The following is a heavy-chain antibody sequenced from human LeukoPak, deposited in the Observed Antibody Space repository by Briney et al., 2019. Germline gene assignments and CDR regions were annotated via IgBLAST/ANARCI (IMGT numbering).Heavy chain of an antibody. J-gene: IGHJ3*02. CDR2: IRASGGST. CDR1: GFTFSSYA. D-gene: IGHD3-10*01. CDR3: AKKRGAARGAFDI. V-gene: IGHV3-23*01. Sequence: GGSLRLSCAASGFTFSSYAMTWVRQAPGKGLEWVSSIRASGGSTDYADSVKGRFTVSRDNSKNTLCLQLNSLRAEDTAVYYCAKKRGAARGAFDIWGQGTMVAVSS.